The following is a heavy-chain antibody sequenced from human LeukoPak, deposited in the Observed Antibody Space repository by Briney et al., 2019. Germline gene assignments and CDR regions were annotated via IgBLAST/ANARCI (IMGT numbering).Heavy chain of an antibody. CDR2: IYYSGST. D-gene: IGHD3-3*01. J-gene: IGHJ5*02. CDR1: GGSISSYY. V-gene: IGHV4-59*01. Sequence: PSETLSLTCTVSGGSISSYYWSWIRQPPGKGLEWIGYIYYSGSTNYNPSLKSRVTISVDTSKNQFSLQLSSVTAADTAVYYCAGSFGVVYWFDPWGQGTLVTVSS. CDR3: AGSFGVVYWFDP.